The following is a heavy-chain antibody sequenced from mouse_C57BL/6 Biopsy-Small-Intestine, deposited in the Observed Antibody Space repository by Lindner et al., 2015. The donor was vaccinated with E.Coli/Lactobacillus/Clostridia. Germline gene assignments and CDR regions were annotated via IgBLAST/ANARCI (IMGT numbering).Heavy chain of an antibody. V-gene: IGHV1-66*01. J-gene: IGHJ3*01. CDR2: IYPGSGNT. CDR3: ARGDYDWFAY. CDR1: GYSFTNYY. D-gene: IGHD2-4*01. Sequence: VQLQESGPELAKPGASVKISCKASGYSFTNYYIHWVKQRPGQGLEWIGWIYPGSGNTKYNKKFKGKATLTADTSSSTAYMQLSSLTSEDSAVYYCARGDYDWFAYWGQGTLVTVSA.